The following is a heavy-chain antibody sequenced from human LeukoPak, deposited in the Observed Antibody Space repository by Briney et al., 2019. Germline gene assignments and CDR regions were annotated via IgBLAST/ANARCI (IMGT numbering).Heavy chain of an antibody. J-gene: IGHJ5*02. CDR3: ARDDCSSTSCYHNWFDP. CDR2: IKQDGSEK. D-gene: IGHD2-2*01. V-gene: IGHV3-7*01. Sequence: GGSLRLSCAASGFTLSSYWMSWVRQAPGKGLEWVANIKQDGSEKYYVDSVKGRFTISRDNAKNSLYLQMNSLRAEDTAVYYCARDDCSSTSCYHNWFDPWGQGTLVTVSS. CDR1: GFTLSSYW.